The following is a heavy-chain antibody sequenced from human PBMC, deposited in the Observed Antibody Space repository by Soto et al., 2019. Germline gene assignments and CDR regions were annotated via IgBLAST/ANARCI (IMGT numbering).Heavy chain of an antibody. D-gene: IGHD6-13*01. V-gene: IGHV3-23*01. Sequence: GGSLRLSCAASGFTFSSYAMSWVRQAPGKGLEWVSAISGSGGSTYYADSVKGRFTISRDNSKNTLYLQMNSLRAEDTAVYYCANDTVCPAAAGTCTSSWGQGTLVTVSS. CDR1: GFTFSSYA. CDR3: ANDTVCPAAAGTCTSS. J-gene: IGHJ5*02. CDR2: ISGSGGST.